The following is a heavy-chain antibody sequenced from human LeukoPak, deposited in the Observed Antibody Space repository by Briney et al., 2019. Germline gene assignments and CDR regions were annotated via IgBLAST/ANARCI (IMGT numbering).Heavy chain of an antibody. CDR3: ATGIASRTRPSGAFDI. CDR2: FDPEDGET. D-gene: IGHD6-13*01. J-gene: IGHJ3*02. V-gene: IGHV1-24*01. Sequence: ASVKVSCKVSGYTLTELSMHWVRQAPGKGLEWMGGFDPEDGETIYAQKFQGRVTMTEDTSTDTAYMELSSLRSEDTAVYYCATGIASRTRPSGAFDIWGQGTMVTVSS. CDR1: GYTLTELS.